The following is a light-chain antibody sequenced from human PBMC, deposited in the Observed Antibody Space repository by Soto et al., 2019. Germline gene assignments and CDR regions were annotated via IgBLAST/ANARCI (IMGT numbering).Light chain of an antibody. J-gene: IGLJ3*02. CDR2: EVS. CDR1: SSDVGNYNF. Sequence: QSALTQPASVSGSPGQSIRISCTGTSSDVGNYNFVSWYQQHPGKVPKLLIYEVSKWPSGASDRFSGSKSGNTASLTISGLQPEDEADYYCCSYARSGPWVFGGGTKLTV. V-gene: IGLV2-23*02. CDR3: CSYARSGPWV.